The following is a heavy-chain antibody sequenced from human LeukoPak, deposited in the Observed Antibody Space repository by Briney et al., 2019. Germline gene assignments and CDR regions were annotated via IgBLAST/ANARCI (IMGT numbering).Heavy chain of an antibody. V-gene: IGHV1-8*01. CDR1: GYTFTSYD. D-gene: IGHD5-18*01. J-gene: IGHJ6*02. CDR2: MNPNSGNT. Sequence: ASVKVSCKASGYTFTSYDINWVRQATGQGLEWMGWMNPNSGNTGYAQKFQGRVTMTRNTSISTAYMELSSLRSEDTAVYYCARGPDTAIVSSYYYCGMDVWGQGTTVTVSS. CDR3: ARGPDTAIVSSYYYCGMDV.